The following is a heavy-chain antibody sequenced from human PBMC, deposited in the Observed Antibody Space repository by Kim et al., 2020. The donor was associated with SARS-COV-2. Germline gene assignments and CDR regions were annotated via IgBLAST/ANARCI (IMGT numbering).Heavy chain of an antibody. V-gene: IGHV3-66*01. CDR3: ARGPRDGTFSGGSWFDP. CDR1: GFTVSSKY. CDR2: IFSGGDT. Sequence: GGSLRLSCAASGFTVSSKYMSWVRQAPGKGLECVSVIFSGGDTSYADSVKGRFTISRDISKNTLCLQMNSLRAEDTAVYYCARGPRDGTFSGGSWFDPWGQGTLVTVSS. D-gene: IGHD3-16*01. J-gene: IGHJ5*02.